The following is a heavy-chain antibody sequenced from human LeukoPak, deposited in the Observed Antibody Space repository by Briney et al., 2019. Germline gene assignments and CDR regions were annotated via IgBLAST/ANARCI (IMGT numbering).Heavy chain of an antibody. CDR3: ASHQWLTNNYFDY. J-gene: IGHJ4*02. V-gene: IGHV4-39*01. CDR2: MYHSGST. CDR1: GGSISSSSYY. Sequence: SETLSLTCTVSGGSISSSSYYWGWIRQPPGKGPEWIGSMYHSGSTFYSPSLKSRVTISVDTSKNQFSLRLNSVTAADTAVYYCASHQWLTNNYFDYWGQGTLVTVSS. D-gene: IGHD6-19*01.